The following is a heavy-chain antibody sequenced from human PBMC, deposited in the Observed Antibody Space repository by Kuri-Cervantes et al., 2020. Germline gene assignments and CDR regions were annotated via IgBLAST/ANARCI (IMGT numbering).Heavy chain of an antibody. CDR1: GFTFSGSA. CDR2: IRSKANSYAT. Sequence: GESLKISCAASGFTFSGSAMHWVRQASGKGLEWVGRIRSKANSYATAYAASVKGRFTISRDDSKNTAYLQMNSLKTEDTAVYYCARDLRQWPPTFDYWGQGTLVTVSS. D-gene: IGHD6-19*01. J-gene: IGHJ4*02. V-gene: IGHV3-73*01. CDR3: ARDLRQWPPTFDY.